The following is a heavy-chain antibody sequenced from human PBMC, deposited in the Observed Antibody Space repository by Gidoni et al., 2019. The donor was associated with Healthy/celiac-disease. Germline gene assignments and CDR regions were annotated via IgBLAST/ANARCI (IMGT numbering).Heavy chain of an antibody. CDR3: ARSLTNYDFWSGYYTMERFDY. V-gene: IGHV4-4*07. CDR2: IYTSGST. Sequence: QVQLQESGPGLVKPSETLSLTCTVSGGSISSYYWIWIRQPAGKGLEWIGRIYTSGSTNYNPSLKSRVTMSVDTSKNQFSLKLSSVTAADTAVYYCARSLTNYDFWSGYYTMERFDYWGQGTLVTVSS. CDR1: GGSISSYY. D-gene: IGHD3-3*01. J-gene: IGHJ4*02.